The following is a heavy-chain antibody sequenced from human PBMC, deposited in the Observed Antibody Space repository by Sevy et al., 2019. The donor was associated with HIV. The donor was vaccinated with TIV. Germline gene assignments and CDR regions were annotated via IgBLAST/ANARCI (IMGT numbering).Heavy chain of an antibody. J-gene: IGHJ4*02. CDR1: GFTFRSYW. CDR2: ISHDGRNNK. CDR3: ARDRGEILSSAFDY. Sequence: GGSLRLSCAVSGFTFRSYWMSWVRQAPGKGLEWVAVISHDGRNNKYNVDSVKGRFTISRDNSKNTLYLQMNSLRAEDTAIYYCARDRGEILSSAFDYWGQGTLVTVSS. V-gene: IGHV3-30*03. D-gene: IGHD3-16*01.